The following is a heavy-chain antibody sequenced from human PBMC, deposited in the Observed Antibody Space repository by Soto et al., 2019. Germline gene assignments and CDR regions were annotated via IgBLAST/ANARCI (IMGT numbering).Heavy chain of an antibody. Sequence: SETLSLTCTVSGGSISSGGYYWSWIRQHPGKGLKWIGYIYYSGSTYYNPSLKSRVTISVDTSKNQASRKLSSVTGADTAVYYCERTYSSGWYGDWFDPWGQGTLVTVSS. CDR3: ERTYSSGWYGDWFDP. CDR2: IYYSGST. CDR1: GGSISSGGYY. J-gene: IGHJ5*02. D-gene: IGHD6-19*01. V-gene: IGHV4-31*03.